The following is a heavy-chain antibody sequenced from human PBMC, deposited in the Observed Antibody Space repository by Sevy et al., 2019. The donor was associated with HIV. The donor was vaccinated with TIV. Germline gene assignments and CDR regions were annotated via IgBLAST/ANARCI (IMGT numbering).Heavy chain of an antibody. V-gene: IGHV3-23*01. CDR2: FCFGGSKI. D-gene: IGHD2-15*01. CDR3: AREGXTXXXXX. CDR1: GFTFSIYT. Sequence: GGSLRLSCAASGFTFSIYTMSWVRQAPGKGLEWVSTFCFGGSKIYYADSVKGRFTISRDNSRNTVYLQMNSLRADDTAVYYCAREGXTXXXXXXGXXTLVTVSS. J-gene: IGHJ4*01.